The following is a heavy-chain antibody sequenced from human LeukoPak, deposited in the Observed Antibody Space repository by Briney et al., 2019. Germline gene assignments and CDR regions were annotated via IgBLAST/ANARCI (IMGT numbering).Heavy chain of an antibody. Sequence: ASVKASCKXSGGTFSSYAISWVRQAPGQGLEWMGGIIPIFGTANYAQKFQGRVTITADESTSTAYMELSSLRSEDTAVYYCARDYYYDSSGYYYFDYWGQGTLVTVSS. V-gene: IGHV1-69*01. CDR1: GGTFSSYA. CDR3: ARDYYYDSSGYYYFDY. D-gene: IGHD3-22*01. J-gene: IGHJ4*02. CDR2: IIPIFGTA.